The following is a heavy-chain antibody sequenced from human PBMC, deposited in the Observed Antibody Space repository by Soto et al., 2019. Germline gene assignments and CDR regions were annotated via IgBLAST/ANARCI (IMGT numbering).Heavy chain of an antibody. CDR1: GGSFSGYY. Sequence: QVQLQQWGAGLLKPSETLSLTCAVYGGSFSGYYWSWIRQPPGKGLEWIGEINHSGSTNYNPSLKSRVTISVDTSKNQFSLKLSSVTAADTAVYYCARDWHKQQLALTRHSTWFDPWGQGTLVTVSS. D-gene: IGHD6-13*01. V-gene: IGHV4-34*01. CDR3: ARDWHKQQLALTRHSTWFDP. CDR2: INHSGST. J-gene: IGHJ5*02.